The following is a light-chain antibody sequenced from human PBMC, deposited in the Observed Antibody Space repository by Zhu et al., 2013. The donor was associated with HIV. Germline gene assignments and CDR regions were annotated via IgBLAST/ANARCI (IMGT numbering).Light chain of an antibody. CDR2: DAS. V-gene: IGKV1-5*01. CDR1: QSINSW. J-gene: IGKJ2*01. Sequence: DIQMTQSPSTLSASVGDRVTITCRASQSINSWLAWYQQKPGKGPKLLIYDASSLESGVPSRFSGSRYGTEFTLTISSLQPDDFATYYCQQYNSYSRTFGQGTKLEIK. CDR3: QQYNSYSRT.